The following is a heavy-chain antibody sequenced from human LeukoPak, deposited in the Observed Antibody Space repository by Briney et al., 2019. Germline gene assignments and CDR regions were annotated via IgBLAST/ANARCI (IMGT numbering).Heavy chain of an antibody. CDR3: AKGRGYDFWSGYCDY. J-gene: IGHJ4*02. D-gene: IGHD3-3*01. V-gene: IGHV3-30*02. CDR1: GFTSSSYG. CDR2: IRYDGSNK. Sequence: PGGSLRLSCAASGFTSSSYGMHWVRQAPGKGLEWVAFIRYDGSNKYYADSVKGRFTISRDNSKNTLYLQMNGLRAEDTAVYYCAKGRGYDFWSGYCDYWGQGTLVTVSS.